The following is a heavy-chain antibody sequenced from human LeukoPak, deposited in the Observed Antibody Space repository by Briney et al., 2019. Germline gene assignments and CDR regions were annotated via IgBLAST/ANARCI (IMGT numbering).Heavy chain of an antibody. D-gene: IGHD3-22*01. V-gene: IGHV4-31*03. Sequence: SETLSLTCTVSGGSISSGGSYWSWIRQHPGKGLEGIGYIYYSGSTYYNPSLKRRVTIPVATSKTQFSLKLTPVTAADPAVYYCASMIVVVTTTDYYYYGMAVWGQGTTVTVSS. CDR3: ASMIVVVTTTDYYYYGMAV. CDR2: IYYSGST. J-gene: IGHJ6*02. CDR1: GGSISSGGSY.